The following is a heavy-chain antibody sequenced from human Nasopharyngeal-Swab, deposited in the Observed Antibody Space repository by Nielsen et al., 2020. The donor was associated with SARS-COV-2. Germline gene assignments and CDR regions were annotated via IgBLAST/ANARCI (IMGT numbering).Heavy chain of an antibody. J-gene: IGHJ4*02. CDR3: ARGHNGGIVVVVAAGFDY. V-gene: IGHV1-69*13. CDR1: GGTFSSYA. CDR2: IIPIFGTA. Sequence: SVKVSCKASGGTFSSYAISWVRQAPGQGLEWMGGIIPIFGTANYAQKFQGRVTITADESTSTAYMELSSLRSEDTAVYYCARGHNGGIVVVVAAGFDYWGQGTLVTVSS. D-gene: IGHD2-15*01.